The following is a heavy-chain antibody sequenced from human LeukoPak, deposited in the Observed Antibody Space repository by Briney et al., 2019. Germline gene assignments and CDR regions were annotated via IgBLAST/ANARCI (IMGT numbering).Heavy chain of an antibody. V-gene: IGHV3-53*01. Sequence: GGSLRLSCAASGFTVSSNYMNWVRQAPGKGLEWVSIIYGGGSTYYADSVKGRFTISRDNSENTLYLQMNSLRAEDTAVYYCARELRSETYRSYYFDYWGQGTLVTVSS. CDR3: ARELRSETYRSYYFDY. CDR1: GFTVSSNY. CDR2: IYGGGST. J-gene: IGHJ4*02.